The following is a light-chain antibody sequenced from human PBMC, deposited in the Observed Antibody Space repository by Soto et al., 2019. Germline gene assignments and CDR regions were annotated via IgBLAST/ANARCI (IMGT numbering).Light chain of an antibody. CDR1: QSVSTY. Sequence: LFAQSPATLSLSPGEIASLSFMASQSVSTYLAWYQQKPGQAPRLLIYDASNRVTGIPARFRGSGSGTDFTLTISSLEPDDFAVYYCQQRSNWQITFGQGTRLEIK. J-gene: IGKJ5*01. CDR2: DAS. V-gene: IGKV3-11*01. CDR3: QQRSNWQIT.